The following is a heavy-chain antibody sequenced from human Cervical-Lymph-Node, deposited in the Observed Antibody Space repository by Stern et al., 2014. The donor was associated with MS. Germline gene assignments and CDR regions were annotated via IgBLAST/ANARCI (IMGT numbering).Heavy chain of an antibody. D-gene: IGHD2-8*01. CDR1: EYIFSNTW. Sequence: VQLVQSGAEVKKPGESLKISCKGPEYIFSNTWIAWVRQMPGKGLEWMGAIFPGDSESRYSPSFQGQVAISADESKTTVYLQWNSLKASDTAKDYCTTMGQAMFEYWGQGTQVIVSS. CDR3: TTMGQAMFEY. V-gene: IGHV5-51*01. CDR2: IFPGDSES. J-gene: IGHJ4*02.